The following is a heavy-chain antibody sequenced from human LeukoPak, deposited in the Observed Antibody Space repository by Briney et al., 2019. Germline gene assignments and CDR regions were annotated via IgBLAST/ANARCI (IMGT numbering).Heavy chain of an antibody. CDR2: INWNGGST. Sequence: GGSLRLSCAASGFTFDDHGMSWVRQAPGKGLEWVSGINWNGGSTGYADSVKGRFTISRDNAKNSLYLQMNSLRAEDTALYYCARTYYDILTGYPPRGYFDYWGQGTLVTVSS. V-gene: IGHV3-20*04. D-gene: IGHD3-9*01. J-gene: IGHJ4*02. CDR1: GFTFDDHG. CDR3: ARTYYDILTGYPPRGYFDY.